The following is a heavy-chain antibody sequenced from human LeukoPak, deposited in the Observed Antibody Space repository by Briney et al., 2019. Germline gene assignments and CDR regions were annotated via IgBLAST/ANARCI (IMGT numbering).Heavy chain of an antibody. CDR1: GGSISSYY. J-gene: IGHJ4*02. V-gene: IGHV4-59*01. CDR2: IYYSGST. Sequence: SETLSLTCTVSGGSISSYYWSWIRQPPGKGLEWIGYIYYSGSTNYNPSLKSRVTISVDTSKNQFSLKLSSVTAADTAVYHCARGKDYDILTGYYNDYWGQGTLVTVSS. D-gene: IGHD3-9*01. CDR3: ARGKDYDILTGYYNDY.